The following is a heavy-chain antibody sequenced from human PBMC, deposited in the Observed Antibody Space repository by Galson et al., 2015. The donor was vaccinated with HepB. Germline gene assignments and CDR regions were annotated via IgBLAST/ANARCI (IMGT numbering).Heavy chain of an antibody. V-gene: IGHV2-5*02. D-gene: IGHD3-16*01. CDR2: IYWDDEK. CDR3: AHRGANADYFDY. Sequence: PALVKPTQSPTLTCTFSGFSLSTSGVGVGWIRQPPGQALEWLALIYWDDEKYYSPSLKSKLTVTKDTSKNQVVLTMTNMDPVDTATYYCAHRGANADYFDYWGQGTLVTVSS. J-gene: IGHJ4*02. CDR1: GFSLSTSGVG.